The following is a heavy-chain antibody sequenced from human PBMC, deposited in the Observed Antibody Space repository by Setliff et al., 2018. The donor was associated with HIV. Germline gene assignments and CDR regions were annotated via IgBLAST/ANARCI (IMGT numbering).Heavy chain of an antibody. J-gene: IGHJ3*02. CDR3: ARDIGYCSSTSCYHAFDI. CDR2: IIPIFGTA. D-gene: IGHD2-2*01. V-gene: IGHV1-69*13. Sequence: GASVKVSCKASGGTFSSYAISWVRQAPGQGLQWMGGIIPIFGTANYAQKFQGRVTITADESTSTAYMELSSLRSDDTAVYYCARDIGYCSSTSCYHAFDIWGQGTMVTVSS. CDR1: GGTFSSYA.